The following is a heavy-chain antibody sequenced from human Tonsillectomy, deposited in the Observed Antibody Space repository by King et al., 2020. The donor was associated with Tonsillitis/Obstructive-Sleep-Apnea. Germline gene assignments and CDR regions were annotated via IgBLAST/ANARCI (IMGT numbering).Heavy chain of an antibody. J-gene: IGHJ3*02. V-gene: IGHV1-46*01. CDR1: GYTFTSYY. Sequence: VQLVESGAEVKKPGASVKVSCKASGYTFTSYYMHWVRQAPGQGLEWMGIINPSGGSTSYAQKFQGRVTMTRDTSTITVYMELSSLRSEYTAVYYCARDEDGRDFWSGSSNGRLAFDIWGQGTMVTVSS. D-gene: IGHD3-3*01. CDR3: ARDEDGRDFWSGSSNGRLAFDI. CDR2: INPSGGST.